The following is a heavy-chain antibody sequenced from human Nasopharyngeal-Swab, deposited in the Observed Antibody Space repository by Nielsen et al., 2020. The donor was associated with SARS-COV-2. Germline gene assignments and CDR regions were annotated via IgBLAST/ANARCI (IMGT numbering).Heavy chain of an antibody. J-gene: IGHJ6*02. CDR3: AREGGYCSGGSCPYYGMDV. Sequence: GESLKISCAASGFTSDDYGMSWVRQAPGKGLEWVSGINWNGGSTGYADSVKGRFTISRDNAKNSLYLQMNSLRAEDTALYHCAREGGYCSGGSCPYYGMDVWGQGTTVTVSS. CDR2: INWNGGST. D-gene: IGHD2-15*01. V-gene: IGHV3-20*01. CDR1: GFTSDDYG.